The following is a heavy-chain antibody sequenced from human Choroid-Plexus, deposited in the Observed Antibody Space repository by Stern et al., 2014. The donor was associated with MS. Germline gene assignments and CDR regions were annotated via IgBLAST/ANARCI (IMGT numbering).Heavy chain of an antibody. CDR1: GFTFGSCA. D-gene: IGHD2/OR15-2a*01. CDR2: VSDDGSNK. CDR3: AKDRQYLXXFFDH. Sequence: VQLVESGGGVVQPGRPLRLSCVASGFTFGSCAMHWVRQAPGKGLEWGAGVSDDGSNKYYADSVKGRFTISIDNSQNTLYMQMSSLRPEDTAVYYCAKDRQYLXXFFDHWGQGSLXXVSS. J-gene: IGHJ5*02. V-gene: IGHV3-30*18.